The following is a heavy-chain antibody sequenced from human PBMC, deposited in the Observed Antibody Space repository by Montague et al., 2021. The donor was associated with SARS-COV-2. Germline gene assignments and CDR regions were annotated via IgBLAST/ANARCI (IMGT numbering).Heavy chain of an antibody. CDR1: GGSISSPDYY. V-gene: IGHV4-39*01. CDR3: ARQLPSYCATNKCYPYDFDG. CDR2: ISYTGRT. Sequence: SETLSLTCTVSGGSISSPDYYWGWIRQSPGKGLEWIGSISYTGRTYYNPSLRSRVSFSVDTSKNHFSLSLSSVTVADTAVYFCARQLPSYCATNKCYPYDFDGWGQGALVTVSS. D-gene: IGHD2-8*01. J-gene: IGHJ4*02.